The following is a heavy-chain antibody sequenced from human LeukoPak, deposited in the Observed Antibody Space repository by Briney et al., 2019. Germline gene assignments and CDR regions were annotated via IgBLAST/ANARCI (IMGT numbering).Heavy chain of an antibody. CDR1: GFTFSSYS. V-gene: IGHV3-21*01. CDR3: AREVDNTVIP. D-gene: IGHD2-21*01. J-gene: IGHJ5*02. Sequence: GSLRLSCAASGFTFSSYSMNWVRQAPGKGLEWVSSISSSSIYIYYADSVKGRFTISRDNAKNSLYLQMNSLRAEDTAVYYCAREVDNTVIPWGQGTLVTVSS. CDR2: ISSSSIYI.